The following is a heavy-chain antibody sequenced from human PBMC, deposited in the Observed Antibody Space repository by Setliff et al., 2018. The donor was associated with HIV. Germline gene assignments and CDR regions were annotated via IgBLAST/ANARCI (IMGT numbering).Heavy chain of an antibody. CDR3: ARDKRYRFPFDS. CDR2: ISHTGST. CDR1: GGSFSAYY. Sequence: SQTLSLTCAVYGGSFSAYYWSWIRQSPEMGLEWIAEISHTGSTKYNPSLGSRVTISLATSKDQFSLSLRSLSAADTAVYYCARDKRYRFPFDSWGQGTLVTVSS. V-gene: IGHV4-34*01. J-gene: IGHJ4*02. D-gene: IGHD2-2*02.